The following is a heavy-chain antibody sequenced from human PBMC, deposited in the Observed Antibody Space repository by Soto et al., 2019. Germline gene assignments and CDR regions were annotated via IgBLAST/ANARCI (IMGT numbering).Heavy chain of an antibody. CDR3: VRDLRSGDF. Sequence: EVQLVESGGGLVQPGGSLRLSCAASGFTFHWCWMHWVRQAPGKGLAWVSRISGEGTFTNYADSVKGRFTASRDNAKNTVYLEMSSLRAEDTAVYYCVRDLRSGDFWGQGTLVTVSS. J-gene: IGHJ4*02. D-gene: IGHD6-19*01. CDR1: GFTFHWCW. V-gene: IGHV3-74*01. CDR2: ISGEGTFT.